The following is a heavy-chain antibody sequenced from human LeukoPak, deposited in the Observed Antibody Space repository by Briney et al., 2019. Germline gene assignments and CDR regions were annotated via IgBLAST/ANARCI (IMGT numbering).Heavy chain of an antibody. D-gene: IGHD7-27*01. J-gene: IGHJ3*02. CDR2: MYSGGST. CDR3: ARDSDWGSGEDAFDI. CDR1: GFTVSSNY. V-gene: IGHV3-66*01. Sequence: GGSLRLSCAASGFTVSSNYMSWVRQAPGKGLEWVSVMYSGGSTYYADSVKGRFTVSRDNSKNTLYLQMNSLRAEDTAVYYCARDSDWGSGEDAFDIWGQGTMVTVSS.